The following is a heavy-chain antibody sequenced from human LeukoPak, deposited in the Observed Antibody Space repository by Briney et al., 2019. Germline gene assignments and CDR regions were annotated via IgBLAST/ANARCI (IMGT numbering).Heavy chain of an antibody. V-gene: IGHV1-69*05. Sequence: GSSVKVSCKASGGTFSSYAISWVRQAPGQGLEWMGGIIPIFGTPNYAQKFQGRVTITTDESTTTAYMELRSLRSEDTAVYFCARENRYYYYMDVWGKGTTVTVSS. D-gene: IGHD1-14*01. J-gene: IGHJ6*03. CDR3: ARENRYYYYMDV. CDR1: GGTFSSYA. CDR2: IIPIFGTP.